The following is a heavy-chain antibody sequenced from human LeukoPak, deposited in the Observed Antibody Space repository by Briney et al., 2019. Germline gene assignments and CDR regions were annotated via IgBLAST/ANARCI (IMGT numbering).Heavy chain of an antibody. Sequence: GGSLRLSCAASGFIDISNYMSWVRQAPGKGLEWVSVIYSGGTTYYADSVKGRFTISRDNSKNTLYLQMHSLRAEDTAVYYCARYHSGWYYSDYWGQGTLVTVSS. V-gene: IGHV3-53*01. D-gene: IGHD6-19*01. CDR3: ARYHSGWYYSDY. CDR2: IYSGGTT. CDR1: GFIDISNY. J-gene: IGHJ4*02.